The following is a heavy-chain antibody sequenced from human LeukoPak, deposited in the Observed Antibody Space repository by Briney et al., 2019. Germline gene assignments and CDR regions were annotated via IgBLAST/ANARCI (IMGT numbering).Heavy chain of an antibody. CDR3: ARRRLGELSPYIDY. J-gene: IGHJ4*02. D-gene: IGHD3-16*02. Sequence: GGSLRLSCAASGFNVSNSYMNWVRQAPGKGLEWVSIIYSAGSTYYTDSVKGRFTISRDNSRNTLYLQMNNLRAEDTAVYYCARRRLGELSPYIDYWGQGTLVTVSS. CDR2: IYSAGST. CDR1: GFNVSNSY. V-gene: IGHV3-53*01.